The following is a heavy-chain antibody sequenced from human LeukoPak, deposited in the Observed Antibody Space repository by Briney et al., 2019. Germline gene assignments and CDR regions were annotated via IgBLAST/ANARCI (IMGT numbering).Heavy chain of an antibody. CDR2: INHSGST. Sequence: PSETLSLTCAVYDGSFSGYYWSWIRQPPGKGLEWIGEINHSGSTNYNPSLKSRVTISVDTSKNQFSLNLSSVTAADTAVYYCARDIGATVVTYFDYWGQGTLDTVSS. J-gene: IGHJ4*02. V-gene: IGHV4-34*01. CDR1: DGSFSGYY. CDR3: ARDIGATVVTYFDY. D-gene: IGHD4-23*01.